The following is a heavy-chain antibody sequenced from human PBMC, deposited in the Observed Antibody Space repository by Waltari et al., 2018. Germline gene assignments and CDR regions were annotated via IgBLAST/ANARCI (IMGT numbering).Heavy chain of an antibody. CDR1: GGSFSGYY. Sequence: QVQLQQWGAGLLKPSETLSLTCAVYGGSFSGYYWSWIRQSPGTGLEWIGEINHSGSTHYNPSLKSRVTISVDTSKKQFSLKVSSVTAADTAVYYCARQFSSGWYSEYWGQGTLVTVSS. CDR2: INHSGST. J-gene: IGHJ4*02. CDR3: ARQFSSGWYSEY. V-gene: IGHV4-34*01. D-gene: IGHD6-19*01.